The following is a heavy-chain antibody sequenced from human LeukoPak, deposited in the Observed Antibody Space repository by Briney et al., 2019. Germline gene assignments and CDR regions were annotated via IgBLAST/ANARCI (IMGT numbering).Heavy chain of an antibody. D-gene: IGHD3-9*01. V-gene: IGHV3-7*01. J-gene: IGHJ4*02. CDR3: ARGHYDILTGYYRAQFDY. CDR1: GFTFSSFW. Sequence: GGSLRLSCAASGFTFSSFWMNWVRQAPGKGLEWVANIKEDGSEKYYVDSVKGRFTISRDNAKDSLYLQMNSLRAEDTAVYYCARGHYDILTGYYRAQFDYWGQGTLVTVSS. CDR2: IKEDGSEK.